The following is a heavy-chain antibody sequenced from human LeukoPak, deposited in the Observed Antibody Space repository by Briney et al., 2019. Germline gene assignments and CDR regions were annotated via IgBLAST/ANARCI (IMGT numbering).Heavy chain of an antibody. D-gene: IGHD2-15*01. J-gene: IGHJ5*02. CDR1: GYTFTSYD. CDR2: MNPNSGNT. V-gene: IGHV1-8*01. Sequence: ASVKVSCKASGYTFTSYDINWVRQATGQGLEWMGWMNPNSGNTGYAQKFPGRVTMTRNTSISTAYMELSSLRSEDTAVYYCARGACSGGSCYSSGDWFDPWGQGTLVTVSS. CDR3: ARGACSGGSCYSSGDWFDP.